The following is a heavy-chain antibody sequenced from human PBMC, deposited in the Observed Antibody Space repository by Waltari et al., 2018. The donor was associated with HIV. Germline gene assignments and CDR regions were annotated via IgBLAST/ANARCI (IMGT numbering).Heavy chain of an antibody. CDR3: ARDGPAPKNIYHYYGMDV. Sequence: QAQLVESGGGGGRPGRSLWLSCAASSYLVSGSALYWGPQPQGKGLEWVAVISYDGTNKYYAESVRGRFTISRDNSENTLYLEMNSLKPDDTAVYYCARDGPAPKNIYHYYGMDVWGQGTTVTVSS. CDR1: SYLVSGSA. J-gene: IGHJ6*02. D-gene: IGHD2-2*01. V-gene: IGHV3-30-3*01. CDR2: ISYDGTNK.